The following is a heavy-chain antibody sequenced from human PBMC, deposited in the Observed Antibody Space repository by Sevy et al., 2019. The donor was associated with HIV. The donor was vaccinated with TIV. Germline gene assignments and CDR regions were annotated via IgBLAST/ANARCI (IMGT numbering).Heavy chain of an antibody. CDR1: GFTFSSYW. Sequence: GGSLRLSCAASGFTFSSYWMSWVRQAPGKGLEWVANIKQDGSEKYYVDSVKGRFTISRDNAKNSPYRQMNSLRAEDTAVYYCARDQPLFVTMVRGVIGPFDIWGQGTMVTVSS. D-gene: IGHD3-10*01. J-gene: IGHJ3*02. CDR3: ARDQPLFVTMVRGVIGPFDI. CDR2: IKQDGSEK. V-gene: IGHV3-7*03.